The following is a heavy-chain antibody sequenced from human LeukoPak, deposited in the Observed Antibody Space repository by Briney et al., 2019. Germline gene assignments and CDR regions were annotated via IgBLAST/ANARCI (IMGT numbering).Heavy chain of an antibody. V-gene: IGHV1-2*02. Sequence: ASVKVSCKASGYTFTGYYMHWVRQAPGQGLEWMGWINPNSGGTNYAQKLQGRVTMTRDTSISTAYMELSRLRSDDTAVYYCARTVEMATMGFDYWGQGTLVTVSS. CDR1: GYTFTGYY. J-gene: IGHJ4*02. CDR2: INPNSGGT. CDR3: ARTVEMATMGFDY. D-gene: IGHD5-24*01.